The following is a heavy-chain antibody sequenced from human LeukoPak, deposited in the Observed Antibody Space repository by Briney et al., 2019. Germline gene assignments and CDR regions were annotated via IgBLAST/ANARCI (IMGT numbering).Heavy chain of an antibody. CDR2: IYYSGST. CDR3: AGGDSSGFPYYYYYMDV. D-gene: IGHD3-22*01. V-gene: IGHV4-39*01. CDR1: GGSISSSSYY. J-gene: IGHJ6*03. Sequence: SETLSLTCTVSGGSISSSSYYWGWIRQPPGKGLEWIGSIYYSGSTYYNPSLKSRVTISVDTSKNQFSLKLSSVTAADTAVYYCAGGDSSGFPYYYYYMDVWGKGTTVTVSS.